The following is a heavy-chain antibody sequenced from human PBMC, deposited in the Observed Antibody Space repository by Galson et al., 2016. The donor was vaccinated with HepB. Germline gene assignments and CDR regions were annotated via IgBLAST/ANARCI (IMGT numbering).Heavy chain of an antibody. J-gene: IGHJ4*02. CDR2: IKSKIDGGTR. CDR1: GLSFSNAW. V-gene: IGHV3-15*07. CDR3: TTDAPDTVDSSDWYAAGGYFDY. Sequence: SLRLSCAASGLSFSNAWMTWVRQAPGKGLEWVGRIKSKIDGGTRDYAAPVKDRFIISRDDSKNTLYLQMNSLKTEDTGVYYCTTDAPDTVDSSDWYAAGGYFDYWGQGTLVTVSS. D-gene: IGHD6-19*01.